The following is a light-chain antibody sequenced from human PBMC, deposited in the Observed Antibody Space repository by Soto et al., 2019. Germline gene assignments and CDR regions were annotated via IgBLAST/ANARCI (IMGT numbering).Light chain of an antibody. CDR3: QGRSNWPFT. V-gene: IGKV3-11*01. J-gene: IGKJ3*01. CDR2: DSS. CDR1: QSVGSY. Sequence: EIVLTQSPSTLSLSPGESGTLSCRASQSVGSYLAWYQQKPGQAPSLLLYDSSNTAPGIPARFSGRGSGTDLTLTVSNVAPEDFAVYCCQGRSNWPFTFGPGTKV.